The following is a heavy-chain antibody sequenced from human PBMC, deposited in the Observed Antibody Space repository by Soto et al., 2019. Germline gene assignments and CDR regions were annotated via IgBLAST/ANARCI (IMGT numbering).Heavy chain of an antibody. CDR1: GFTFSSYG. CDR2: ISYDGSNK. V-gene: IGHV3-30*03. CDR3: NLYYYDSSGYGFDY. J-gene: IGHJ4*02. Sequence: PGGSLRLSCAASGFTFSSYGMHWVRQAPGKGLEWVAVISYDGSNKFYADSVKGRFTISRDISKNTLYLQMNSLRAEDTAVYYCNLYYYDSSGYGFDYWGQGTLVTVSS. D-gene: IGHD3-22*01.